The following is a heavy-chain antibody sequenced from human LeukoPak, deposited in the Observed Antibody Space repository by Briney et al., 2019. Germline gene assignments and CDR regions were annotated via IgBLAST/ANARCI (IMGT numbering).Heavy chain of an antibody. CDR3: ARGYGTPNDASDI. J-gene: IGHJ3*02. D-gene: IGHD3-10*01. CDR2: FNHSGST. V-gene: IGHV4-34*01. Sequence: SETLSLTCAVYGGSFSGYYWSWIRQSPEKGLEWIGEFNHSGSTNYNPSLKSRVTISVDTSENQFSLKLSSVTAADTAVYYCARGYGTPNDASDIWGQGTMVTVSS. CDR1: GGSFSGYY.